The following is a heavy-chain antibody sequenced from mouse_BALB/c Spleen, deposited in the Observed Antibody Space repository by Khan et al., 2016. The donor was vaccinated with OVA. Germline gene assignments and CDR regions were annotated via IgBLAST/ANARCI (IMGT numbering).Heavy chain of an antibody. CDR2: ISTYYGDA. D-gene: IGHD3-1*01. CDR1: GYTFTDYG. V-gene: IGHV1S137*01. Sequence: QVQLQQSGAELVRPGVSVKISCKGSGYTFTDYGIHWVKQSHAKSLEWIGVISTYYGDASYNQKFKGKATMTVDKSSSTAYMELAILTSEDSAIYACASGSSGEEFAYWGQGTLVTVSA. J-gene: IGHJ3*01. CDR3: ASGSSGEEFAY.